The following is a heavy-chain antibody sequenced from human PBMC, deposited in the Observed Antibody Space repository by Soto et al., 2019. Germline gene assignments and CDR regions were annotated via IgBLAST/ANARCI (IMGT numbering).Heavy chain of an antibody. CDR3: ARVDVVVAADAFDI. CDR2: IYYDGSNE. CDR1: EFTFSNFG. V-gene: IGHV3-33*01. Sequence: QVQLVESGGGVVQPGRSLRLSCAASEFTFSNFGMHWVRQAPGKGLEWVAVIYYDGSNEYYADSVKGRFTISRDNSKNTLYLQMNSLRAEDTAVYYSARVDVVVAADAFDIWGQGTRVTVSS. J-gene: IGHJ3*02. D-gene: IGHD2-15*01.